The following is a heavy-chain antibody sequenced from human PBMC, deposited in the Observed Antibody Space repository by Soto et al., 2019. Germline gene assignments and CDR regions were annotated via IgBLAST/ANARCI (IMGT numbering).Heavy chain of an antibody. Sequence: SETLSLTCTVSGGSISSGDNYWSWIRQPPGKGLEWIGYIYYNGRTFYNPSLKSRVTISVDTSKNQFSLKLSSVTAADTALYYCARTLSYGSGSYPYWFDPWGQGTLVTVSS. V-gene: IGHV4-30-4*01. CDR2: IYYNGRT. D-gene: IGHD3-10*01. CDR3: ARTLSYGSGSYPYWFDP. J-gene: IGHJ5*02. CDR1: GGSISSGDNY.